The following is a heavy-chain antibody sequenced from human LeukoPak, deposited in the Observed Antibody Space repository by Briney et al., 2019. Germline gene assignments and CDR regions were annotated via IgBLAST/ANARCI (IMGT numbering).Heavy chain of an antibody. V-gene: IGHV1-69*04. CDR1: GGTFSSYA. CDR3: ARVGSSWSTAFDY. Sequence: GASVKVSRKASGGTFSSYAISWVRQAPGQGLEWMGRIIPIFGIANYAQKFQGRVTITADKSTSTAYMELSSLRSGDTAVYYCARVGSSWSTAFDYWGQGTLVTVSS. D-gene: IGHD6-13*01. CDR2: IIPIFGIA. J-gene: IGHJ4*02.